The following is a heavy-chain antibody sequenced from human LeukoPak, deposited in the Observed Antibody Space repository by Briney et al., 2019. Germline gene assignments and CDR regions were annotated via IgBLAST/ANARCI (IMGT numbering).Heavy chain of an antibody. CDR2: ISGSGGST. D-gene: IGHD2-15*01. J-gene: IGHJ3*02. CDR1: GFTFSSYA. V-gene: IGHV3-23*01. CDR3: AKDKLDCSGGSCYLGGAFDI. Sequence: GGSLRLSCAASGFTFSSYAMSWVRQAPGKGLEWVSAISGSGGSTYYADSVKGRFTISRDNSKNTLYLQMNSLRAEDTAVYYCAKDKLDCSGGSCYLGGAFDIWGQGTMVTVSS.